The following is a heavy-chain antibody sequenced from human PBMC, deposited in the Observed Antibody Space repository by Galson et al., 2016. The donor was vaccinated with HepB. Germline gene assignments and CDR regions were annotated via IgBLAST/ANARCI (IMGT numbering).Heavy chain of an antibody. J-gene: IGHJ6*02. CDR3: ARSNWYSGYLYYALDV. V-gene: IGHV4-4*02. Sequence: SETLSLTCAVSGGSISSFDWWNWVRQAPGKGLEWIGEVFHSGSTNYNPSLKSRVTMSVDKSKNQFSLKLTSVTAADTAVYYCARSNWYSGYLYYALDVWGQGTTVTVSS. CDR1: GGSISSFDW. D-gene: IGHD7-27*01. CDR2: VFHSGST.